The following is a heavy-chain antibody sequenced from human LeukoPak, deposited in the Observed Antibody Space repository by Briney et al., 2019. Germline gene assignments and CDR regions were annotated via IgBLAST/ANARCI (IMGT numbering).Heavy chain of an antibody. CDR3: ARDSDYDHAFDI. V-gene: IGHV3-30*07. CDR2: ISYDGSNK. Sequence: GGSLRLSCAASGFTFSSYAMHWVRQAPGKGLEWVAVISYDGSNKYYADSVKGRFTISRDNAKNSLYLQMNSLRAEDTAVYYCARDSDYDHAFDIWGQGTMVTVSS. CDR1: GFTFSSYA. D-gene: IGHD3-16*01. J-gene: IGHJ3*02.